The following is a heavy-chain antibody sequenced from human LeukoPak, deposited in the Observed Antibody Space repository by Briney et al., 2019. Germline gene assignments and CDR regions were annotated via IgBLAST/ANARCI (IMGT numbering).Heavy chain of an antibody. J-gene: IGHJ4*02. D-gene: IGHD4-23*01. CDR2: FDPEDGET. Sequence: ASVNVSCKVSGYTLTELSMHWVRQAPGKGLEWMGGFDPEDGETIYAQKFQGRVTMTEDTSTDTAYMELSSLRSEDTAVYYCATDGDYGGNSGYWGQGTLVTVSS. CDR1: GYTLTELS. V-gene: IGHV1-24*01. CDR3: ATDGDYGGNSGY.